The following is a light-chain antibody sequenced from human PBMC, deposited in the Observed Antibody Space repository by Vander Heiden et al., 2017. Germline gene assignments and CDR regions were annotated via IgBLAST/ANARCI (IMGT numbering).Light chain of an antibody. Sequence: QSALTQPAPVSASPGQSRSTSGASNDVGSCNLGSWYQQRQGKAPELKVYGVSKRPSGVSNRFSGSKSGNTASLTISGLQAEDEDDYYGCSYAGSSTWVFGGGTKLTVL. CDR1: SNDVGSCNL. CDR2: GVS. V-gene: IGLV2-23*02. CDR3: CSYAGSSTWV. J-gene: IGLJ2*01.